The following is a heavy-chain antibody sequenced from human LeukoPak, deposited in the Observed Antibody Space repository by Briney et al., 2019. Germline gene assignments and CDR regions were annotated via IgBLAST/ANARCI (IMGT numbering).Heavy chain of an antibody. CDR3: ARAREDGYNCFDY. J-gene: IGHJ4*02. V-gene: IGHV1-69*06. CDR1: GGTFSSYA. Sequence: ASVKVSCKASGGTFSSYAISWVRQAPGQGLEWMGGIIPIFGTANYAQKFQGRVTITADKSTSTAYMELSSLRSEDTAVYYCARAREDGYNCFDYWGQGTLVTVSS. CDR2: IIPIFGTA. D-gene: IGHD5-24*01.